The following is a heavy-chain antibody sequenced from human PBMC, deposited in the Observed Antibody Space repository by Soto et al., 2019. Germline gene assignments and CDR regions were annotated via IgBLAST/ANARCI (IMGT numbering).Heavy chain of an antibody. J-gene: IGHJ5*02. CDR3: ARGGVLQIRFLEWPNWFDP. V-gene: IGHV4-34*01. D-gene: IGHD3-3*01. Sequence: ASETLSLTCAVYGGSFSGYYWSWVRQPPGKGLEWIGEINHSGSTNYNPSLKSRVTMSVDTSKNQFSLKLSSVTAADTAVYYCARGGVLQIRFLEWPNWFDPWGQGTLVTVSS. CDR1: GGSFSGYY. CDR2: INHSGST.